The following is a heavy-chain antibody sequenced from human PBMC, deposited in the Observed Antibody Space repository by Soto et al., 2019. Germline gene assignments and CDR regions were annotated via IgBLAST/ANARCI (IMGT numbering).Heavy chain of an antibody. V-gene: IGHV3-7*01. CDR3: ARDLGSSWYPEYFQH. CDR2: INEDGSLK. J-gene: IGHJ1*01. D-gene: IGHD6-13*01. CDR1: GFTFSSYW. Sequence: PGGSLRLSCAASGFTFSSYWMTWVRQAPGRGLEWVANINEDGSLKGYVDSVKGRFTISRDNARNSLNLQMNSLRAEDTAVYYCARDLGSSWYPEYFQHWGQGTLVTVSS.